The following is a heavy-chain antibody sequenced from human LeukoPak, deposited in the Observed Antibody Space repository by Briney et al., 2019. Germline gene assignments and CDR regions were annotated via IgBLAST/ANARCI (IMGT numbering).Heavy chain of an antibody. CDR3: AREVSSLATGDAFEI. J-gene: IGHJ3*02. D-gene: IGHD5-12*01. Sequence: GGSLRLSCAASGVTFSGYSMKCVRQAPGKGLEWVSSISSSSSYIYYADPVKGRFTISRDNAKKSRYLQMNSLRAEDTVVYYCAREVSSLATGDAFEIWGQGTKVTVSS. CDR2: ISSSSSYI. CDR1: GVTFSGYS. V-gene: IGHV3-21*01.